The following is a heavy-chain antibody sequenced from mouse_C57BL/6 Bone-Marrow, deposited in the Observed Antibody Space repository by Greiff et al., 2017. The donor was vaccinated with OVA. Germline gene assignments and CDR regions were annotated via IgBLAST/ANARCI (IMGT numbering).Heavy chain of an antibody. J-gene: IGHJ4*01. CDR3: ARRGYGSSYAMDY. V-gene: IGHV1-59*01. CDR1: GYTFTSYW. Sequence: QVQLKQPGAELVRPGTSVKLSCKASGYTFTSYWMHWVKQRPGQGLEWIGVIDPSDSYTNYNQKFKGKATLTVDTSSSTAYMQLSSLTSEDSAVYYCARRGYGSSYAMDYWGQGTSVTVSS. D-gene: IGHD1-1*01. CDR2: IDPSDSYT.